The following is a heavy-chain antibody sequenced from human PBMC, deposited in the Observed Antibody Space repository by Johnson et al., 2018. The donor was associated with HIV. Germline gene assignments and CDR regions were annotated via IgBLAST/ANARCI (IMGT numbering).Heavy chain of an antibody. CDR3: ARNRYYYDSSGYYPGAFDI. V-gene: IGHV3-7*01. D-gene: IGHD3-22*01. CDR2: IKQDGSEK. J-gene: IGHJ3*02. CDR1: GFTFSSYW. Sequence: QLVESGGGLVQPGGSLRLSCAASGFTFSSYWMSWVRQAPGKGLEWVANIKQDGSEKYYVDSVKGRFTISRDNAKNSLYLQMNSLRAEDTAVYYCARNRYYYDSSGYYPGAFDIWGQGTMVTVSS.